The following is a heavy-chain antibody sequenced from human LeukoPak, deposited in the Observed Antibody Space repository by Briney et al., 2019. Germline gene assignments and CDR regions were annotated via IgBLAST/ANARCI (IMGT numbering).Heavy chain of an antibody. V-gene: IGHV3-23*01. J-gene: IGHJ4*02. CDR3: ASRPMAAAAYYFDY. CDR1: GFTFSTYA. CDR2: ISGGGGST. Sequence: GGSLRLSCAASGFTFSTYAVNWVRQAPGKGLEWVSAISGGGGSTYYADSVKGRFTISRDNSKNTLYLQMSSLRAEDTAVYYCASRPMAAAAYYFDYWGQGTLVTVSS. D-gene: IGHD6-13*01.